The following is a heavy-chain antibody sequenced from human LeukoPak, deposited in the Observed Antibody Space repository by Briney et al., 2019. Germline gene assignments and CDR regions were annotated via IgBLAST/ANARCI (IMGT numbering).Heavy chain of an antibody. CDR1: GFTFSSFS. J-gene: IGHJ4*01. CDR3: VREPSRLEPGYFDN. CDR2: ISTTSST. D-gene: IGHD6-19*01. V-gene: IGHV3-21*01. Sequence: GGPLRLSCAASGFTFSSFSIHWVRLTPGKGLQWVSFISTTSSTHYVASVKGRFTISRDKAKNSVSLLMNSLRADDTAVYYCVREPSRLEPGYFDNWGQGVLVTVSS.